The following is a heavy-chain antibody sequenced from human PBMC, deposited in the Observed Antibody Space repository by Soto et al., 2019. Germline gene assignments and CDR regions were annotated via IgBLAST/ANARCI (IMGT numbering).Heavy chain of an antibody. CDR1: AGSIRSGDYY. CDR2: IDHSGSA. D-gene: IGHD7-27*01. CDR3: AGELGTFYFDH. J-gene: IGHJ4*02. V-gene: IGHV4-30-4*01. Sequence: QVQLQESGPGLVKPSQTLSLTCTVSAGSIRSGDYYWTWIRQPPGKGLEWIGYIDHSGSAYYNPSLKSRATISIDTSNNQFSLKMTSVTAADTAVYYCAGELGTFYFDHWGQRTLVTVSS.